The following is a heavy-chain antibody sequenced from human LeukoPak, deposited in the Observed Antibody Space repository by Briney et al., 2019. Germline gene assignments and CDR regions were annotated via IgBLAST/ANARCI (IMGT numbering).Heavy chain of an antibody. CDR2: ISGSGGST. J-gene: IGHJ4*02. CDR1: GFTFSSYA. Sequence: PGGSLRLSCAASGFTFSSYAMSWVRQAPGKGLEWVSAISGSGGSTYYADSVKGRFAISTDNFKNTVYLQMNTLTVDDTALYYCASRSGHWDFWGPGTLVTVSS. CDR3: ASRSGHWDF. D-gene: IGHD2-15*01. V-gene: IGHV3-23*01.